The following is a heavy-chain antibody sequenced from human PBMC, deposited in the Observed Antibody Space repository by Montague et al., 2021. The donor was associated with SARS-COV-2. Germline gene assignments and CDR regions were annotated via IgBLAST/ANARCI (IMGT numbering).Heavy chain of an antibody. CDR3: ARARPSVVVVAATAFDI. CDR2: IYYSGST. Sequence: SETLSLTCTVSGGSISSSSYYWGWIRQPPGKGLEWIGSIYYSGSTYYNPSLKSRVTISVDTSKNQFSLKLSSVTAADTAVYYCARARPSVVVVAATAFDIWGQGTMVTVSS. V-gene: IGHV4-39*07. D-gene: IGHD2-15*01. CDR1: GGSISSSSYY. J-gene: IGHJ3*02.